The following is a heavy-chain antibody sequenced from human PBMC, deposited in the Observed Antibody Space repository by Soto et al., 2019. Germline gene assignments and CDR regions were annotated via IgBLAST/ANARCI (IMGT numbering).Heavy chain of an antibody. Sequence: QVQLVQSGAEVKKPGASVKVSCKASGYTFTSYDINWVRQATGQGLEWMGWMNPNSGNTGYAQKLQGRVTMTRNTSISTAYMKLSSLRSEDTAVYYCARGLRDVLLWFGDPVENWLDPWGQGTLVTVSS. CDR3: ARGLRDVLLWFGDPVENWLDP. CDR1: GYTFTSYD. V-gene: IGHV1-8*01. D-gene: IGHD3-10*01. J-gene: IGHJ5*02. CDR2: MNPNSGNT.